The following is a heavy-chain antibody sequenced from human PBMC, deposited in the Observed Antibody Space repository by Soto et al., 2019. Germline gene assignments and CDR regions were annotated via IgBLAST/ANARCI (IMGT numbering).Heavy chain of an antibody. J-gene: IGHJ5*02. CDR3: ARELRKVWSRFPWFDP. D-gene: IGHD3-3*01. Sequence: EVQLVESGGGVVRPGGSLRLSCAASGFTFDDYGMSWGRQAPGKGLAWVSGINWNGGSTGYADSVKGRFTISRDNAKNSLYLQMNSLRAEDTALYHCARELRKVWSRFPWFDPWGQGTLVTVSS. V-gene: IGHV3-20*01. CDR2: INWNGGST. CDR1: GFTFDDYG.